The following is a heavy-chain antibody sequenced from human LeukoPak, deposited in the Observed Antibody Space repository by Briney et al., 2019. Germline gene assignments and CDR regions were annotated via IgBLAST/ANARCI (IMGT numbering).Heavy chain of an antibody. J-gene: IGHJ4*02. CDR1: GDSVTSDVYY. Sequence: SQTLSLTCTVSGDSVTSDVYYWTWIRQPPGKDLEWIGYVYHSVSTYYNPSLKSRVTISVDRSKNQFSLKLSSVTAADTAVYYCAREFYGSGRFFDYWGQGTLVTVSS. V-gene: IGHV4-30-2*01. CDR3: AREFYGSGRFFDY. CDR2: VYHSVST. D-gene: IGHD3-10*01.